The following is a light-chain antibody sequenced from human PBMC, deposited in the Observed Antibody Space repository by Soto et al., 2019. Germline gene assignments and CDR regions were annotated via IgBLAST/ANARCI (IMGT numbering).Light chain of an antibody. V-gene: IGLV1-40*01. Sequence: QSVLTQPPSASGAPGQTVTISCSGSDSNIGAGYDLHWYQQLPGTAPKLLIHSNYLRASGVPDRFSASKSVTSASPAIIGLQADDEADYYCQSYDTSLGDWVFGGGTKLTVL. CDR2: SNY. J-gene: IGLJ3*02. CDR3: QSYDTSLGDWV. CDR1: DSNIGAGYD.